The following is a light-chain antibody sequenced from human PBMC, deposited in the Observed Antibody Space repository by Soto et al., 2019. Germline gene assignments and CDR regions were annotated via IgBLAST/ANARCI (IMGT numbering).Light chain of an antibody. CDR1: ESISNW. J-gene: IGKJ4*01. V-gene: IGKV1-5*03. CDR2: KAS. CDR3: QQYTTYPLT. Sequence: DIQMTQSPSSLSASVGDRVTITCRASESISNWLAWYQQKPGKAPKLLIFKASNLERGVPSRFSGRGSGTEFTLPINSLQPDDFATYSCQQYTTYPLTFGGGTKVEIK.